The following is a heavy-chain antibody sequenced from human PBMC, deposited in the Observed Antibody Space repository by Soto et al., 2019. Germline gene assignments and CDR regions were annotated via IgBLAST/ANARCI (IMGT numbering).Heavy chain of an antibody. CDR2: IIPIFGAA. D-gene: IGHD3-22*01. J-gene: IGHJ4*02. Sequence: SENVPYKASGCTFRSYAISWVRQAPGQGLEGMGGIIPIFGAANYAQNFQGRVTIPADESTSTAYMELSILRSEDTAVYSCARYKGRYDYDSSGYYYVLDYWGQGTLVTVSS. CDR1: GCTFRSYA. CDR3: ARYKGRYDYDSSGYYYVLDY. V-gene: IGHV1-69*13.